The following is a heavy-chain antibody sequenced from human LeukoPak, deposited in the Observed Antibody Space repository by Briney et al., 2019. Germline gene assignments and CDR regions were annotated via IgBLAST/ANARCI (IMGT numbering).Heavy chain of an antibody. D-gene: IGHD3-9*01. CDR3: AREITMDFDWLLYESTAFDI. CDR1: GGSISSYY. V-gene: IGHV4-59*12. CDR2: IYYSGST. J-gene: IGHJ3*02. Sequence: SETLSLTCTVSGGSISSYYWSWIRQPPGKGLEWIGYIYYSGSTNYNPSLTSRVTISVDTSKNQFSLKLSSVTAADTAVHYCAREITMDFDWLLYESTAFDICGQGTMVTVSS.